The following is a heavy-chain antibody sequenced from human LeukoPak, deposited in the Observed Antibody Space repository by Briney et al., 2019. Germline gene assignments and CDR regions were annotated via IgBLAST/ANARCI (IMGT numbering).Heavy chain of an antibody. J-gene: IGHJ4*02. Sequence: PGGSLRLSCAASGFTFSSYSMNWVRQAPGKGLEWVSSISSSSSYIYYADSVKGRFTISRDNAKNSLYLQMNSLRAEDTAVYYCARESPDYDSSGYSGYWGQGTLVTVSS. D-gene: IGHD3-22*01. CDR1: GFTFSSYS. V-gene: IGHV3-21*01. CDR3: ARESPDYDSSGYSGY. CDR2: ISSSSSYI.